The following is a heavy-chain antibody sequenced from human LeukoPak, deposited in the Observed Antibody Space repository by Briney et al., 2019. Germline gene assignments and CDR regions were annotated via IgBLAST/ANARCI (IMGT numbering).Heavy chain of an antibody. D-gene: IGHD2-15*01. V-gene: IGHV1-18*01. CDR1: GYIFTDYG. J-gene: IGHJ4*02. CDR3: AKYCSGGSCFDY. Sequence: ASVKVSCKASGYIFTDYGMSWMRQAPGQGLGWMGWISAYNGNTNYAQNLQGRVTLTTDTSTSTAYMELRSLSSADTAVYYCAKYCSGGSCFDYWGQGTLVTVSS. CDR2: ISAYNGNT.